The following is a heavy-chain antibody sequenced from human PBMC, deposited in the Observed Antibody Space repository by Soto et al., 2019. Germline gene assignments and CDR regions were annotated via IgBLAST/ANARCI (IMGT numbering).Heavy chain of an antibody. J-gene: IGHJ4*02. CDR1: GGSFSGYY. CDR3: ARAGGYSYGYFDY. D-gene: IGHD5-18*01. Sequence: SETLSLTCAVYGGSFSGYYRSWIRQPPGKGLEWIGEINHSGSTNYNPSLKSRVTISVDTSKNQFSLKLSSVTAADTAVYYCARAGGYSYGYFDYWGQGTLVTVSS. CDR2: INHSGST. V-gene: IGHV4-34*01.